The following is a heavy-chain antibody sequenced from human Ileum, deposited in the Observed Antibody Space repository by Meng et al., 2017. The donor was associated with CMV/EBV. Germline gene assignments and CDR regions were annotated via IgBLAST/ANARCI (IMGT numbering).Heavy chain of an antibody. CDR1: GGSISTYY. D-gene: IGHD4-17*01. Sequence: QGQLQEPGPGLVTPSETLSLSRAVSGGSISTYYWTWVRQPAGKGLEWIGRINAGGSTNDNPSLKSRVTMSVDTSKNQFSLKVTSVTAADTAVYYCAREENTVNQFEYWGQGTLVTVSS. J-gene: IGHJ4*02. CDR3: AREENTVNQFEY. CDR2: INAGGST. V-gene: IGHV4-4*07.